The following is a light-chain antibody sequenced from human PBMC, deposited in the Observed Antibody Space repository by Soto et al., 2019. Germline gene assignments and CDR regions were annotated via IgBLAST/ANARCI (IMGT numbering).Light chain of an antibody. V-gene: IGLV2-14*01. J-gene: IGLJ1*01. CDR3: SSYTSSSTLYV. Sequence: QSALTQPASVSGSPGQSITISCTGTSSDVGGYNYVSWYQQRPGKAPKLMIYDVSNRPSGVSNRFSGSKSGNTASLTISGLQAEDEADYYCSSYTSSSTLYVFGIGTKLTVL. CDR1: SSDVGGYNY. CDR2: DVS.